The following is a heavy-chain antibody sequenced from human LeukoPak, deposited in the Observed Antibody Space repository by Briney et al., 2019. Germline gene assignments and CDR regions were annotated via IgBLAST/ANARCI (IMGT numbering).Heavy chain of an antibody. D-gene: IGHD3-22*01. V-gene: IGHV1-2*06. CDR1: GYTFTGYC. J-gene: IGHJ4*02. CDR3: ARSLITTFKDRLSIDY. CDR2: INPNSGGT. Sequence: ASVKVSCKASGYTFTGYCMHWVRQAPGQGLEWMGRINPNSGGTNYAQKFQGRVTMTRDTSISTAYMELSRLRSDDTAVYYCARSLITTFKDRLSIDYWGQGTLVTVSS.